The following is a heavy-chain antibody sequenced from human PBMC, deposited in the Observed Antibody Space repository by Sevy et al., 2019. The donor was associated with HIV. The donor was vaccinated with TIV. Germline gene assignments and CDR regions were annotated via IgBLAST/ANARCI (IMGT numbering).Heavy chain of an antibody. CDR2: ISYDGSNK. Sequence: GGSLRLSCAASGFTFSSYGMHWVCQAPGKGLEWVAVISYDGSNKYYADSVKGRFTISRDNSKNTLYLQMNSLRAEDTAVYYCAKVITGTVNAFDIWGQGTMVTVSS. CDR1: GFTFSSYG. D-gene: IGHD1-20*01. J-gene: IGHJ3*02. V-gene: IGHV3-30*18. CDR3: AKVITGTVNAFDI.